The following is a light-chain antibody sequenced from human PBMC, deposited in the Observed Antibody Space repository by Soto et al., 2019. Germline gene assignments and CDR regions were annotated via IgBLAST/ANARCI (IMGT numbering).Light chain of an antibody. CDR2: DAS. CDR3: QQRYNWPWT. V-gene: IGKV3-11*01. Sequence: EIVLTQSPATLSLSPGERATLSCRASRSVSRYLSWYQQKPGQAPRLLIYDASNRATGIPARFSGSGSGTDFTLTISSLQPEDFAVYYCQQRYNWPWTFGQGTKVEI. J-gene: IGKJ1*01. CDR1: RSVSRY.